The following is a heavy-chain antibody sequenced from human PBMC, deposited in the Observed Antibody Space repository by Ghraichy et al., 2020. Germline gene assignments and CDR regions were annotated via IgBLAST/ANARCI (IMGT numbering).Heavy chain of an antibody. D-gene: IGHD3-16*01. CDR3: VRGGWGVPGPLDY. CDR2: ITASGTS. J-gene: IGHJ4*02. CDR1: GVSITSYS. V-gene: IGHV4-4*08. Sequence: SETLSLTCSVSGVSITSYSWSWIRQPPGKGLEWIGCITASGTSHYNPSIKSRVTLSLDTSNNQFSLKMDSVNTADTAVYFCVRGGWGVPGPLDYWGQGALVTVSS.